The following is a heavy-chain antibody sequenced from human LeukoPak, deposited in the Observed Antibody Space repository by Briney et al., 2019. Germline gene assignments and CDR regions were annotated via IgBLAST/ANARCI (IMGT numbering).Heavy chain of an antibody. Sequence: GGSLRLSCAASGFTVSSNYMSWVRQAPGKGLEWVSVIYSGGSTYYADSVKGRFTISRDNSKNTLYLQMNSLRAEDTAVYYCAREFSETYSSGSMIPFDYWGQGTLVTVSS. CDR1: GFTVSSNY. CDR3: AREFSETYSSGSMIPFDY. D-gene: IGHD6-19*01. V-gene: IGHV3-53*05. J-gene: IGHJ4*02. CDR2: IYSGGST.